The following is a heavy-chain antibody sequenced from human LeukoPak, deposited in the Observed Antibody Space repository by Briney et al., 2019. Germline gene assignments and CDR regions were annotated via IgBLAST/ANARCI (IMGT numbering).Heavy chain of an antibody. CDR2: IIPIFGTT. D-gene: IGHD5-18*01. J-gene: IGHJ4*02. CDR3: ARGNGYNYGQYYFDY. V-gene: IGHV1-69*13. Sequence: ASVKVSCKASGGTFSSYAISWVRQAPGQGLEWMGGIIPIFGTTDYALKFQGRVTITADESTSTAYMELSSLRSDDTAVYYCARGNGYNYGQYYFDYWGQGALVTVSS. CDR1: GGTFSSYA.